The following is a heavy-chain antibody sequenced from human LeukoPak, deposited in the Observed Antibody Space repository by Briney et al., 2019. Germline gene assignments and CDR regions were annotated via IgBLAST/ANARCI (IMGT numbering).Heavy chain of an antibody. CDR2: IYPGDSDT. CDR1: GYSFTSYW. Sequence: GESLKISCKGSGYSFTSYWIGWVRQMPGKGLEWMGIIYPGDSDTRYSPSFQGQVTISADKSISTAYLQWSSLKASDTAMYYCARRVAAAGTNWFDPWGQGTLSPSPQ. V-gene: IGHV5-51*01. J-gene: IGHJ5*02. D-gene: IGHD6-13*01. CDR3: ARRVAAAGTNWFDP.